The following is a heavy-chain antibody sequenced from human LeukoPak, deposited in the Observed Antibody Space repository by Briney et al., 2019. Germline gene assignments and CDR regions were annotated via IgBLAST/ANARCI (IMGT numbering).Heavy chain of an antibody. CDR3: ARRFGDFWSGFAY. CDR1: GGTFSNYA. Sequence: ASVKVSCKASGGTFSNYAICWVRQAPGQGLEWMGGIIPMFGTANYAQKFQGRLTIIADDSTSTAYMELSSLKSEDTAVYYCARRFGDFWSGFAYWGQGTLVAVSS. CDR2: IIPMFGTA. V-gene: IGHV1-69*01. J-gene: IGHJ4*02. D-gene: IGHD3-3*01.